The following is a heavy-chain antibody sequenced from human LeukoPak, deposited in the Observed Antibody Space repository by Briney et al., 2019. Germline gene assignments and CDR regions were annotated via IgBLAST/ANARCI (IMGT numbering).Heavy chain of an antibody. J-gene: IGHJ4*02. Sequence: EASVKVSCKASGYTFSTYGISWVRQAPGQGLEWMGRIIPILGIANYAQKFQGRVTITADKSTSTAYMELSSLRSEDTAVYYCARVDSGYNYWGQGTLVTVSS. D-gene: IGHD5-12*01. CDR3: ARVDSGYNY. V-gene: IGHV1-69*04. CDR1: GYTFSTYG. CDR2: IIPILGIA.